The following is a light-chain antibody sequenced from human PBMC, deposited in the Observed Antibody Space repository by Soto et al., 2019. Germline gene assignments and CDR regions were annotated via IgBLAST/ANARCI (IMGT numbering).Light chain of an antibody. J-gene: IGLJ1*01. CDR3: AAWDDSLTGDV. CDR1: SSNIGSYF. Sequence: QPLLTQPPSASGNPGQRVTSSCSGSSSNIGSYFVYWYQHLPGTAPKLLIFRNNQRPSGVPDRFSGSKSGTLASLAISGLRSEDEADYYCAAWDDSLTGDVFGTGTKVTVL. V-gene: IGLV1-47*01. CDR2: RNN.